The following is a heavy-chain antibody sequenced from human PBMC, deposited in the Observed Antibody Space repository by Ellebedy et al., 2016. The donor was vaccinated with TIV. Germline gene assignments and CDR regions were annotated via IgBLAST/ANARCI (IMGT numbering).Heavy chain of an antibody. CDR3: ARGGYSSSWFLWAFDP. Sequence: GESLKISXAASGFTFSSYSMNWVRQAPGKGLERVSYISSSSSTIYYADSVKGRFTISRDNAKNSLYLQMNSLRAEDTAVYYCARGGYSSSWFLWAFDPWGQGTLVTVSS. D-gene: IGHD6-13*01. CDR1: GFTFSSYS. CDR2: ISSSSSTI. V-gene: IGHV3-48*04. J-gene: IGHJ5*02.